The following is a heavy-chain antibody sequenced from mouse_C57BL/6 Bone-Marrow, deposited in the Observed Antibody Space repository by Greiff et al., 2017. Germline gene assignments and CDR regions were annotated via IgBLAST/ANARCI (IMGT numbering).Heavy chain of an antibody. Sequence: QVQLQQSGPGLVQPSQSLSITCPVSGFSLTSYGVHWVRQSPGKGLEWLGVIWSGGSTDYNAAFISHLRLSKDKSKIQVFFKMNSLQADDTAIDYCARGRDYYGSSYNYALDYRGQGTSGTVSS. CDR2: IWSGGST. D-gene: IGHD1-1*01. J-gene: IGHJ4*01. CDR3: ARGRDYYGSSYNYALDY. CDR1: GFSLTSYG. V-gene: IGHV2-2*01.